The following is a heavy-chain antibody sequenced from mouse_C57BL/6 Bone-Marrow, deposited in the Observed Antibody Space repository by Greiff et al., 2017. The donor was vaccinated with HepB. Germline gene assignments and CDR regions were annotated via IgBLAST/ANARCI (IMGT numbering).Heavy chain of an antibody. CDR1: GYTFTSYG. V-gene: IGHV1-58*01. D-gene: IGHD1-1*01. J-gene: IGHJ4*01. Sequence: VGPGSSVKMSCKTSGYTFTSYGINWVKQRPGQGLEWIGYIYIGNGYTEYNEKFKGKATLTSDTSSSTAYMQLSSLTSEDSAIYFCARTITTVVAIDIPHAMDYWGQGTSVTVSS. CDR3: ARTITTVVAIDIPHAMDY. CDR2: IYIGNGYT.